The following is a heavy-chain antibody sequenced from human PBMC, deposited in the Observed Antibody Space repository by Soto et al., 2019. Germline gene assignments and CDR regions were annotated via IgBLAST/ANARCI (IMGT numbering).Heavy chain of an antibody. CDR2: IVVGSGNT. Sequence: ASVKVSCKASGFTFTSSAVQWVRQARGQRLEWIGWIVVGSGNTNYAQKFQERVTITRDMSTSTAYMELSSLRSEDTAVYYCAAGGVSGSYFHYYYGMDVWGQGTTVTAP. CDR3: AAGGVSGSYFHYYYGMDV. CDR1: GFTFTSSA. V-gene: IGHV1-58*01. J-gene: IGHJ6*02. D-gene: IGHD1-26*01.